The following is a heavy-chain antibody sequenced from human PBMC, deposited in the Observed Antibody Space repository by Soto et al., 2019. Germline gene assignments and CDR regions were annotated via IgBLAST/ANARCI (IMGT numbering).Heavy chain of an antibody. CDR2: IIPIFGTA. J-gene: IGHJ4*02. CDR3: ATYAHTYSGSHNYFDY. V-gene: IGHV1-69*13. CDR1: GGTFSSYA. D-gene: IGHD1-26*01. Sequence: SVKVSCKASGGTFSSYAISWVRQAPGQGLEWMGGIIPIFGTANYAQKFQGRVTITADESTSTAYMELSSLRSEDTAVYYCATYAHTYSGSHNYFDYWGQGTLVTVSS.